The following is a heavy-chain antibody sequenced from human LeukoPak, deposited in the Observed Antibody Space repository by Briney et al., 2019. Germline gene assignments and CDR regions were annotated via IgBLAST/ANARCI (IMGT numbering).Heavy chain of an antibody. CDR2: FSSSIITI. J-gene: IGHJ4*02. CDR3: ARDAGSGYFDY. V-gene: IGHV3-48*02. Sequence: QPGGSLRLSCAASGFPFGTFAMNWVRQAPGKGREWFSYFSSSIITIYFPNSVKGRFTISRDNAKTSLYLQMNGLRDEGTAVYYCARDAGSGYFDYWGQGTLVTVSS. D-gene: IGHD6-19*01. CDR1: GFPFGTFA.